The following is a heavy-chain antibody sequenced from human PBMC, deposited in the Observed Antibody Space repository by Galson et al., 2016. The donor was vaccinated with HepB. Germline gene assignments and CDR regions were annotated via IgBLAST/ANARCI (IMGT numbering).Heavy chain of an antibody. J-gene: IGHJ4*02. CDR1: NGSIISSNW. D-gene: IGHD6-13*01. CDR3: AALVSSWSQLDY. CDR2: IYHSGST. V-gene: IGHV4-4*02. Sequence: LSLTCAVSNGSIISSNWWNWVRQPPGKGLEWIGEIYHSGSTNYNPSLTSRVTISIGKSRNQFSLRLTYVTAADTAVYHCAALVSSWSQLDYWGQGMLVTVSS.